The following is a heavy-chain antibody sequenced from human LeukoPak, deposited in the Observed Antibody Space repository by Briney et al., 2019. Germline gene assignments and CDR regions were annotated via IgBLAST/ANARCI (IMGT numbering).Heavy chain of an antibody. Sequence: ASVKVSCKASGYTFTSYYMHWVRQAPGQGREWMGIINPSGGSTSYAQKFGGRVTMPRDTYTSPVYMELSSLRSEDTAVYYCARGIAAAGTGGGGTWFDPWGQGTLVTVSS. CDR3: ARGIAAAGTGGGGTWFDP. V-gene: IGHV1-46*01. CDR1: GYTFTSYY. CDR2: INPSGGST. J-gene: IGHJ5*02. D-gene: IGHD6-13*01.